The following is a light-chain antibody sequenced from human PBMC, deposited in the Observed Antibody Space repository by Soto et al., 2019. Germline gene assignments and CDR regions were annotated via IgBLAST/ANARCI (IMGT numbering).Light chain of an antibody. CDR3: QRRSNWPPGAT. V-gene: IGKV3-11*01. J-gene: IGKJ4*01. CDR2: DAS. Sequence: EVVLTQSPATLSLSPGERATLSCRASQSVSTYLAWYQHKPGQAPRLLIYDASIRATGTLARFSGGGSGTDFTLTISSLAPEHLAVYYCQRRSNWPPGATFGGGTKVEIK. CDR1: QSVSTY.